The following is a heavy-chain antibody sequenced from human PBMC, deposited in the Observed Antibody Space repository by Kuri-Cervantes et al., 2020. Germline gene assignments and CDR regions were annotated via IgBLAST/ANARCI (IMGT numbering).Heavy chain of an antibody. CDR1: GFTFSSYG. D-gene: IGHD2-2*01. CDR2: IKQDGSEK. CDR3: AKSYVPAGNNLGYFDY. J-gene: IGHJ4*02. V-gene: IGHV3-30*02. Sequence: GGSLRLSCAASGFTFSSYGMLWVRQAPGKGLEWVANIKQDGSEKYYADSVKGRFTISRDNSKNTLSLQMNSLRAEDTAMYYCAKSYVPAGNNLGYFDYWCQGTLVTVSS.